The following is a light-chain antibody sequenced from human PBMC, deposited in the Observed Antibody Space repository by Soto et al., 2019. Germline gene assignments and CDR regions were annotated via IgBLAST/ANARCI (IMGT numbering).Light chain of an antibody. J-gene: IGKJ1*01. CDR2: GAS. V-gene: IGKV3-15*01. CDR3: QEYSIGPPGGT. Sequence: EIVMTQSPATLSVSPGERATLSCRASQSVSSDLAWYQQKPGQPPRLLIYGASTRATGIPARITGSRTGTDFTLTIHRLQSEDFRFYFWQEYSIGPPGGTCGQG. CDR1: QSVSSD.